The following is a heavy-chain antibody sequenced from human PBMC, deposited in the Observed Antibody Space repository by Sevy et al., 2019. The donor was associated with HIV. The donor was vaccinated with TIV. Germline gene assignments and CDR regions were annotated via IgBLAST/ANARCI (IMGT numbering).Heavy chain of an antibody. CDR2: THSNGNT. Sequence: SETLSLTCTVSSGSISGYYWSWIRQSPGKGLEWIAYTHSNGNTNYNPSLKSRVTISIDTSKNQFSLKLCSVTAADTAVYYCTRDRYTLVRGIIMTWFDPCGQGTLVTVSS. V-gene: IGHV4-59*01. CDR1: SGSISGYY. CDR3: TRDRYTLVRGIIMTWFDP. D-gene: IGHD3-10*01. J-gene: IGHJ5*02.